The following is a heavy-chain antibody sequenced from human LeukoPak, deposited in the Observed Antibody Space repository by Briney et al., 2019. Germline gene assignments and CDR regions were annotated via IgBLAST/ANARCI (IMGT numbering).Heavy chain of an antibody. CDR1: GFTLRSYD. CDR3: AKEYSGYDFDY. J-gene: IGHJ4*02. D-gene: IGHD5-12*01. Sequence: GGSLGLSCAASGFTLRSYDMSWVRQAPGKGLEWVAATSGSGVNSYYADSVRGRFTISRDNSQNTLYLQMDSLRAEDTALYYCAKEYSGYDFDYWGQGTLVSVSS. CDR2: TSGSGVNS. V-gene: IGHV3-23*01.